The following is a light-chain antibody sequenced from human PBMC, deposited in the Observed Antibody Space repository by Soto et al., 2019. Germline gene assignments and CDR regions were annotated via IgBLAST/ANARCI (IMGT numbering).Light chain of an antibody. CDR3: QQRYSNPAA. CDR2: AAS. CDR1: QSINNY. V-gene: IGKV1-39*01. J-gene: IGKJ5*01. Sequence: DFQMNQSPAYLSASVGDRVTIPCRASQSINNYLNWYQQKQGKAPKIMIYAASSLQSVVKSRCIVIVAGTDVTRSINSLKPEDVATDDGQQRYSNPAAFCQVTRLEI.